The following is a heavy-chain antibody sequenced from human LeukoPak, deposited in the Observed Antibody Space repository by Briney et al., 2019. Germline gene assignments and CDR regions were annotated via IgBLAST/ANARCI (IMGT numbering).Heavy chain of an antibody. CDR1: GYTFSSYY. J-gene: IGHJ6*02. CDR3: ATVVGATPYYYGMDV. CDR2: INQSGGST. V-gene: IGHV1-46*01. Sequence: ASVKVSCKASGYTFSSYYMHWVRQAPGQGLEWMGIINQSGGSTSYAQKFQGRVTMTRDTSTDTAYMELSSLRSEDTAVYYCATVVGATPYYYGMDVWGQGTTVTVSS. D-gene: IGHD1-26*01.